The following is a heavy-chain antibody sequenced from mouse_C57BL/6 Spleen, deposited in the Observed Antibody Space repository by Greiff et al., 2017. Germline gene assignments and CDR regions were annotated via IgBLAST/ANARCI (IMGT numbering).Heavy chain of an antibody. CDR1: GFTFSSYT. CDR2: ISGGGGNT. J-gene: IGHJ2*01. Sequence: EVQLVESGGGLVKPGGSLKLSCAASGFTFSSYTMSWVRQTPEKRLEWVATISGGGGNTYYPDSVKGRFTISRDNAKNTLYLQMSSLRSEDTALYDCASFDREYFDYWGQGTTLTVSS. CDR3: ASFDREYFDY. V-gene: IGHV5-9*01.